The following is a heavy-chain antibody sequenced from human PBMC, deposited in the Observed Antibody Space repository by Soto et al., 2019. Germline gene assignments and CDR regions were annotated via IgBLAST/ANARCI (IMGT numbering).Heavy chain of an antibody. CDR3: ATEKGYYYGSSGYYSRRNWFDP. J-gene: IGHJ5*02. D-gene: IGHD3-22*01. CDR1: GYTLTELS. V-gene: IGHV1-24*01. CDR2: FDPEDGET. Sequence: GASVKVSCKVSGYTLTELSMHWVRQAPGKGLEWMGGFDPEDGETIYAQKFQGRVTMTEDTSTDTAYMELSSLRSEDTAVYYCATEKGYYYGSSGYYSRRNWFDPWGQGTLVTVSS.